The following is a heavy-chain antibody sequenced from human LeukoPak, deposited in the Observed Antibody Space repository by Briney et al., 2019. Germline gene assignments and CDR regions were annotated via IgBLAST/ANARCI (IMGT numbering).Heavy chain of an antibody. CDR3: ARDQPITIFGVVIRGDDY. CDR1: GGTFSSYA. V-gene: IGHV1-69*06. CDR2: IIPIFGTA. Sequence: ASVKVSCKASGGTFSSYAISWVRQAPGQGLEWMGGIIPIFGTANYAQKFQGRVTITADKSTSTAYMELSSLRSEDTAVYYCARDQPITIFGVVIRGDDYWGQGTLVTVSS. J-gene: IGHJ4*02. D-gene: IGHD3-3*01.